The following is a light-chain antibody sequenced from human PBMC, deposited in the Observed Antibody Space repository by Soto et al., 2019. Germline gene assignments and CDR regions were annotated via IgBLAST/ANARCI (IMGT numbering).Light chain of an antibody. CDR2: RNN. CDR3: ESWDDSLRVVV. J-gene: IGLJ2*01. V-gene: IGLV1-47*01. CDR1: SSNIGSNS. Sequence: QSVLTQPHSASGTPGQRVTISCSGSSSNIGSNSVYWYQQLPGTAPKLLIYRNNQRPSGVPDRFSGSKSGTSASLAISGRRSEDAADYYCESWDDSLRVVVFGGGNK.